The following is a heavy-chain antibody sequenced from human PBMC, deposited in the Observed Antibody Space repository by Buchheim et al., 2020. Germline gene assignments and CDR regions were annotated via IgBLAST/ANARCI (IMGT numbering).Heavy chain of an antibody. CDR2: INHSGST. V-gene: IGHV4-31*03. CDR1: GGSISSGGYY. CDR3: ARGLPAAIWAQYYYYGMDV. D-gene: IGHD2-2*02. J-gene: IGHJ6*02. Sequence: QVQLQESGPGLVKPSQTLSLTCTVSGGSISSGGYYWSWIRQPPGKGLEWIGEINHSGSTNYNPSLKSRVTISVDTSKNQFSLKLSSVTAADTAVYYCARGLPAAIWAQYYYYGMDVWGQGTT.